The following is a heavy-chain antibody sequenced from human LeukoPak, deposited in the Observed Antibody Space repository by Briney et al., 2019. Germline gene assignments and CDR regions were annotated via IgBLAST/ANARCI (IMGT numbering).Heavy chain of an antibody. Sequence: TGGSLRLSCAASGFTFSSYGMHWVRQAPGKGLEWVAVISYDGSNKYYADSVKGRFTISRDNSKNTLYLQMNSLRAEDTAVYYCAKGGVGIQLWLLGYWGQGTLVTVSS. J-gene: IGHJ4*02. V-gene: IGHV3-30*18. CDR2: ISYDGSNK. CDR3: AKGGVGIQLWLLGY. D-gene: IGHD5-18*01. CDR1: GFTFSSYG.